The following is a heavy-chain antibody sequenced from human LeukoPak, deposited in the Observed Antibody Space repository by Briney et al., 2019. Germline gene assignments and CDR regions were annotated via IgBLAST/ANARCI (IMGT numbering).Heavy chain of an antibody. J-gene: IGHJ4*02. CDR1: GDSISNYY. CDR3: ARHLPGGWFGETPTYYFDY. Sequence: SETLSLTCTVSGDSISNYYWSWIRQPPGKALEWIGYISYIGTTNNNPSLKNRVTMSLDTSQNQFSLRLSSVTAADTAVYYCARHLPGGWFGETPTYYFDYWGQGTLVTVSS. CDR2: ISYIGTT. D-gene: IGHD3-10*01. V-gene: IGHV4-59*08.